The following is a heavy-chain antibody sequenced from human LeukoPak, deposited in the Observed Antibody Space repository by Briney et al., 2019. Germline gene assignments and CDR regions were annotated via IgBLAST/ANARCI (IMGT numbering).Heavy chain of an antibody. V-gene: IGHV4-59*08. CDR1: GGSISSYY. CDR3: ARHQLPDYYYYGMDV. CDR2: IYYSGTT. J-gene: IGHJ6*02. Sequence: SETLSLTCTVSGGSISSYYWSWIRQPPGKGLEWLGYIYYSGTTNYNPSLKSRVTISVDTPKNRFSLKLSSVTAADTAVYYCARHQLPDYYYYGMDVWGQGTTVTVSS. D-gene: IGHD3-10*01.